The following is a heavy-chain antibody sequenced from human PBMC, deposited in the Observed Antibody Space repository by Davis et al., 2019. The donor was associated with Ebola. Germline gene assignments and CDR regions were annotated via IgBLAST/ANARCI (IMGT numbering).Heavy chain of an antibody. V-gene: IGHV3-48*02. CDR2: ISRSSSSI. D-gene: IGHD2-2*01. CDR1: GFTFTSYA. CDR3: ARGGWFCSSTSCYDY. Sequence: GGSLRLSCAASGFTFTSYAMDWVRQAPGKGLEWVSYISRSSSSIYYADSVKGRFTISRDNAKNSLFLQMNSLRDEDTAFYYCARGGWFCSSTSCYDYWGQGTLVTVSS. J-gene: IGHJ4*02.